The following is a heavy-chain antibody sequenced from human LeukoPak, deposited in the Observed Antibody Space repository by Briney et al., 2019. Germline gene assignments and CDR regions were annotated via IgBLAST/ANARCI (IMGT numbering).Heavy chain of an antibody. Sequence: ASVKVSCKASGYTFIDYYIHWVRQAPGQGLEFLGWISPDSGGTNYAQKFQGRVTMTRDTSISTAYMDLSRLRSDDTAVYYCARERDSSGYSPLDPWGQGTLVTVSS. CDR1: GYTFIDYY. CDR3: ARERDSSGYSPLDP. CDR2: ISPDSGGT. D-gene: IGHD3-22*01. V-gene: IGHV1-2*02. J-gene: IGHJ5*02.